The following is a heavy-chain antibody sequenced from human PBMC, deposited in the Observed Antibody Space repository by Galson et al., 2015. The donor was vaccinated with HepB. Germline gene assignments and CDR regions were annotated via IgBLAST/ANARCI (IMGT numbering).Heavy chain of an antibody. Sequence: SLRLSCAASGFTFSSYAMHWVRQAPGKGLEWVAVISYDGSNKYYADSVKGRFTISRDNSKNTLYLQMNSLRAEDTAVYYCARELPYSSGWYRRFDPWGQGTLVTVSS. CDR3: ARELPYSSGWYRRFDP. J-gene: IGHJ5*02. CDR2: ISYDGSNK. D-gene: IGHD6-19*01. CDR1: GFTFSSYA. V-gene: IGHV3-30*04.